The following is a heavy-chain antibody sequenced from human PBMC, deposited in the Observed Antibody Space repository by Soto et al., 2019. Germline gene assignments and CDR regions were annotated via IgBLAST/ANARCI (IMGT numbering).Heavy chain of an antibody. Sequence: PGGSLRLSCAASGFTFSSNWMHWVRQAPGKGLVWVSRINSDGSSTSYAESVKGRFTISRDNAKNTLYLQMNSMRAEDTAVYFCARDLGTGSGSYYNVFDNWGQGT. J-gene: IGHJ4*02. V-gene: IGHV3-74*01. D-gene: IGHD3-10*01. CDR1: GFTFSSNW. CDR2: INSDGSST. CDR3: ARDLGTGSGSYYNVFDN.